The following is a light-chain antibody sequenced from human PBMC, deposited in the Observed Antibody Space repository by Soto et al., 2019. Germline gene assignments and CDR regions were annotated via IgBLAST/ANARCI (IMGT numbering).Light chain of an antibody. Sequence: DIQMTQSPSSLSASVGDRVTITCRASESISRHLNWYQQKPGKAPKLLIYAASSLQNGVPSRFSVGGSGTDFSLTISNLQPEDFATYYCQQSYSNLSITFGQGTRLEIK. J-gene: IGKJ5*01. V-gene: IGKV1-39*01. CDR1: ESISRH. CDR2: AAS. CDR3: QQSYSNLSIT.